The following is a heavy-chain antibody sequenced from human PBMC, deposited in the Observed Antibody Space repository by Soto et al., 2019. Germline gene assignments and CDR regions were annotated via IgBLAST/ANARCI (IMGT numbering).Heavy chain of an antibody. Sequence: PGGSLRLSCAASGFTFSNAWMSWVRQAPGKGLEWVGRIKSKTDGGTTDYAAPVKGRFTISRDDSKNTLYLQMNSLKTEDTAVYYCTIFLRYFDRLLPFDSWGRGTLLT. CDR2: IKSKTDGGTT. J-gene: IGHJ4*02. D-gene: IGHD3-9*01. CDR3: TIFLRYFDRLLPFDS. V-gene: IGHV3-15*01. CDR1: GFTFSNAW.